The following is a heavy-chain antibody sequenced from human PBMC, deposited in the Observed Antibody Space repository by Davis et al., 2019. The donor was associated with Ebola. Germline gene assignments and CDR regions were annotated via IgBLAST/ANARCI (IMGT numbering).Heavy chain of an antibody. J-gene: IGHJ4*02. CDR3: ARDYVY. Sequence: SDTLSLTCTVSGGSISTSCYPCRCLRQPPGRCLEWIGSIYHSGSTNYSPSLKRRVTISADTSKNQFSLRLSSVTAADTAIYYCARDYVYWGQGTLVAVSS. D-gene: IGHD1-14*01. CDR2: IYHSGST. V-gene: IGHV4-39*07. CDR1: GGSISTSCYP.